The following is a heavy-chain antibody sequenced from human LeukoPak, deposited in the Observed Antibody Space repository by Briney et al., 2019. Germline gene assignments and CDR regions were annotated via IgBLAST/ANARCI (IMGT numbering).Heavy chain of an antibody. J-gene: IGHJ4*02. Sequence: PRASVKVSCKASGYTFTGYYMHWVRQAPGQGLEWMGWINPNSGGTNYAQKFQGRVTMTRDTSISTAYMELSRLRSDDTAVYYCAIPGAAREGNGNDYWGQGTLVTVSS. CDR2: INPNSGGT. V-gene: IGHV1-2*02. D-gene: IGHD6-6*01. CDR1: GYTFTGYY. CDR3: AIPGAAREGNGNDY.